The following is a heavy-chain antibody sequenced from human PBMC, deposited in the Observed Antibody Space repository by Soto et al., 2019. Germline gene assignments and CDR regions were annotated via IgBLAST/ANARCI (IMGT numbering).Heavy chain of an antibody. J-gene: IGHJ4*02. D-gene: IGHD6-19*01. V-gene: IGHV4-34*01. Sequence: SETLSLTCAVYGGSFGGYYWSWIRQPPGKGLEWIGEINHSGSTNYNPSLKSRVTISVDKSKNQFSLKLSPVTAADTAVYYCARVAVAGTRVDYWGQGTLVTVSS. CDR2: INHSGST. CDR3: ARVAVAGTRVDY. CDR1: GGSFGGYY.